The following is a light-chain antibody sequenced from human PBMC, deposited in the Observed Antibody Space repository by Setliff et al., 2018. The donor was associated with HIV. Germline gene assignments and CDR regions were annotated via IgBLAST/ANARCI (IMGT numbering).Light chain of an antibody. Sequence: QSALTQPASVSGSPGQSITISCTGTSSDVGGYSFVSWYQQHPDKAPKLMIYDVSYRPSGVSDRFSGSKSGNTASLTISGLQAEDGADYYCSSYTNTPLYVFGTGTKVTVL. V-gene: IGLV2-14*03. J-gene: IGLJ1*01. CDR2: DVS. CDR1: SSDVGGYSF. CDR3: SSYTNTPLYV.